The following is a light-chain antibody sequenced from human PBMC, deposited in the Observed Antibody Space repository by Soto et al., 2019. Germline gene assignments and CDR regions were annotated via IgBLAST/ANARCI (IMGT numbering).Light chain of an antibody. Sequence: QSALTQPASVSGSPGQSITISCTGTNSDVGGYNYVSWYQQRPGKAPKLIISEVSARPSGVSNRFSGSKSGNTASLTISGLQAEDAADYFCSSYTSRSTLVFGVGTKLTVL. CDR2: EVS. CDR1: NSDVGGYNY. V-gene: IGLV2-14*01. J-gene: IGLJ3*02. CDR3: SSYTSRSTLV.